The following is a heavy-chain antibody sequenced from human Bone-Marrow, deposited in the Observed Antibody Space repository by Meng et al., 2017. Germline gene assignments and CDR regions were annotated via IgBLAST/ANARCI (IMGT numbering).Heavy chain of an antibody. Sequence: ESLKISCSVSGGSVSSGSYYWSWIRQPPGKALEWIGYISYSASTNYNPSLKSRVTMSIDTSKNQFSLKLNSVTAADTAVYYCARGLRIRAPGRVYDYWGQGTLVTVSS. CDR2: ISYSAST. CDR1: GGSVSSGSYY. V-gene: IGHV4-61*01. J-gene: IGHJ4*02. CDR3: ARGLRIRAPGRVYDY. D-gene: IGHD1-14*01.